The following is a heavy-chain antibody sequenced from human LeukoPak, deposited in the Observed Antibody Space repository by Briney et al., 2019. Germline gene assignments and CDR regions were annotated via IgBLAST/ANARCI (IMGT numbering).Heavy chain of an antibody. J-gene: IGHJ4*02. CDR2: IKQDGSEK. CDR3: ARDKGSDEGSKFDY. V-gene: IGHV3-7*03. Sequence: GGSLRLSCAASGFSFSSYWMSWVRQAPGKGLEWVANIKQDGSEKYYMDSVKGRFTISRDNAKNSVYLQMNSLRVEDTAVYYCARDKGSDEGSKFDYWGQGTLVTVSS. CDR1: GFSFSSYW.